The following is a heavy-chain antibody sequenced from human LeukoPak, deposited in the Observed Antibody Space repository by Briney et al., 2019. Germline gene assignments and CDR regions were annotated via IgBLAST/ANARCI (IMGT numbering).Heavy chain of an antibody. D-gene: IGHD3-10*01. CDR2: ISYDGSNK. J-gene: IGHJ4*02. CDR3: ARGGGWIGYYFDY. V-gene: IGHV3-30-3*01. CDR1: GFTFSSYA. Sequence: PGGSLRLSCAASGFTFSSYAMHWVRQAPGKGLEWVAVISYDGSNKYYADSVKGRFTISRDNSKNTLYLQMNSLRAEDTAVYYCARGGGWIGYYFDYWGQGTLVTVSS.